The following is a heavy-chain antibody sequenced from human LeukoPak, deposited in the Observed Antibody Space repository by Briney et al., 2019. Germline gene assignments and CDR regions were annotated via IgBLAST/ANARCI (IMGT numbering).Heavy chain of an antibody. V-gene: IGHV6-1*01. CDR2: TYSRSKWFN. J-gene: IGHJ4*02. Sequence: SRTLSLTRAISGDSVSSKSASWNWIRQSPWRGLEWLGRTYSRSKWFNDYAVSVKSRITINPDTSKNQFSLHLTSVTPDDTAVYYCARGTGSLDYWGQGTLVTVSS. CDR3: ARGTGSLDY. CDR1: GDSVSSKSAS. D-gene: IGHD1-26*01.